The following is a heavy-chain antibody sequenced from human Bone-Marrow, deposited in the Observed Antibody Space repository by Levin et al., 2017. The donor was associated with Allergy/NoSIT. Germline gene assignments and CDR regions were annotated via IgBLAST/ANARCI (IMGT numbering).Heavy chain of an antibody. CDR2: IYYSGST. CDR1: GGSISSGDNY. CDR3: ARGYYDILTGYPKNFDY. Sequence: LRLSCSVSGGSISSGDNYWSWIRQPPGKGLEWIGYIYYSGSTYYNPSLKSRVTISVDTSKNQFSLKLSSVTAADTAVYYCARGYYDILTGYPKNFDYWGQGTLVTVSS. V-gene: IGHV4-30-4*01. J-gene: IGHJ4*02. D-gene: IGHD3-9*01.